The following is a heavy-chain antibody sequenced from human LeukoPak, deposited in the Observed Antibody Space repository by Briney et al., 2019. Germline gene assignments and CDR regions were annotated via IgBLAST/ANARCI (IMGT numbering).Heavy chain of an antibody. D-gene: IGHD6-19*01. J-gene: IGHJ4*02. V-gene: IGHV4-34*08. CDR2: MYLDGRT. CDR3: AGLEGRYSTDWFYFFDY. CDR1: GFNFGAYT. Sequence: PGGSLRLSCAASGFNFGAYTINWVRQPPGKGLEWVGEMYLDGRTNFHPSVRGRVTIFIDKPKNQLSLQLTSVTAADTAVYYCAGLEGRYSTDWFYFFDYWGQGALVTVSS.